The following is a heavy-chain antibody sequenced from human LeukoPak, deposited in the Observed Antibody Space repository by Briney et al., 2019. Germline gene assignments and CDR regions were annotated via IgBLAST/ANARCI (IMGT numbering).Heavy chain of an antibody. J-gene: IGHJ4*02. CDR2: IKHDGSED. CDR3: ASENWND. D-gene: IGHD1-1*01. V-gene: IGHV3-7*03. CDR1: GFTFSNYW. Sequence: PGGSLRLSCAASGFTFSNYWMTWVRQAPGKGLEWVANIKHDGSEDYYLDSVKGRFTISRDNSKNTLYLQMNSLRAEDTAVYYCASENWNDWGQGTLVTVSS.